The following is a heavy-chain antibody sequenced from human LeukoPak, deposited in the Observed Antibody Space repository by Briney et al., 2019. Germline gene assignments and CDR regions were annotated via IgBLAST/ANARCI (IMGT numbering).Heavy chain of an antibody. CDR1: GYTFTGYY. V-gene: IGHV1-2*04. J-gene: IGHJ5*02. CDR3: ARARSSGAQGARFDP. CDR2: INPNSGGT. D-gene: IGHD1-26*01. Sequence: ASVKVSCKASGYTFTGYYMHWVQQAPGQGLEWMGWINPNSGGTNYAQKFQGWVTMTRDTSISTAYMELSRLRSDDTAVYYCARARSSGAQGARFDPWGQGTLVTVSS.